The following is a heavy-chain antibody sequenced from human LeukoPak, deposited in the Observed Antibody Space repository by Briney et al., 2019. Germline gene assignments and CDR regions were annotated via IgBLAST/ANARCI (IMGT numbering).Heavy chain of an antibody. Sequence: PGGSLRLSCAASGFTFSSYAMSWVRQAPGKGLEWVSAISGSGGSTYYADSVKGRFTISRDNSKNTLYLQMNSLRAEDTAVYYCAKEPEDYYGSGSSPYYFDYWGQGTLVTVSS. J-gene: IGHJ4*02. CDR2: ISGSGGST. CDR1: GFTFSSYA. V-gene: IGHV3-23*01. D-gene: IGHD3-10*01. CDR3: AKEPEDYYGSGSSPYYFDY.